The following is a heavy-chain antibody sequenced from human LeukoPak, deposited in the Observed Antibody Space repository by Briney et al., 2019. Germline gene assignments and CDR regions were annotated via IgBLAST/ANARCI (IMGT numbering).Heavy chain of an antibody. CDR1: GFTFSSYS. V-gene: IGHV3-21*01. CDR3: ARDKGDRADPTVEYYYYYYGMDV. J-gene: IGHJ6*02. Sequence: PGGSLRLSCAASGFTFSSYSMNWVRQAPGKGLEWVSSISSSNSYIYYADSVKGRFTISRDNAKNSLYLQMNSLRAEDTAVYYCARDKGDRADPTVEYYYYYYGMDVWGQGTTVTVSS. D-gene: IGHD4-23*01. CDR2: ISSSNSYI.